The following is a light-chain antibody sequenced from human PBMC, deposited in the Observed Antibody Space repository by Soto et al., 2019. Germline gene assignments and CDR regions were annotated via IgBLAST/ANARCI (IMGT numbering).Light chain of an antibody. CDR1: NIGSKS. J-gene: IGLJ2*01. V-gene: IGLV3-21*04. CDR2: YGT. Sequence: SSELTQPPSVAMAPGKTARITCGGNNIGSKSVHWYQQKPGQAPVLVINYGTDRPSGIPERFSGSNSENTATLTISRVEAGDEADYYCQVWDSSSDHLIFGGGTKLTVL. CDR3: QVWDSSSDHLI.